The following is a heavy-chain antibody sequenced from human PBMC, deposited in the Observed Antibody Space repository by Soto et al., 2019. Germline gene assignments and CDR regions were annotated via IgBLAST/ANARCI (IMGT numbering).Heavy chain of an antibody. J-gene: IGHJ5*02. CDR1: GFTFSSYS. V-gene: IGHV3-21*01. D-gene: IGHD3-10*01. Sequence: GGSLRLSCAASGFTFSSYSMNWVRQAPGKGLEWVSSISSSSSYIYYVDSVKGRFTISRDNAKNSLYLQMNSLRAEDTAVYYCARDLSFGGWFDPWGQGTLVTVSS. CDR3: ARDLSFGGWFDP. CDR2: ISSSSSYI.